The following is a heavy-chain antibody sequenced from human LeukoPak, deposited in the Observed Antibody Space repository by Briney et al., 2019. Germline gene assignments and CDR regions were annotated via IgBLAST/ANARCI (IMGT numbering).Heavy chain of an antibody. J-gene: IGHJ4*02. Sequence: GGSLRLSCAASGFTFSSYSMNWVRQAPGKGLEWVSSISSSSSYIYYADSVKGRFTISRDNSKNTLYLQMNSLRAEDTAVYYCARDPPPAPYCTNGVCGMADYWGQGTLVTVSS. CDR1: GFTFSSYS. CDR3: ARDPPPAPYCTNGVCGMADY. V-gene: IGHV3-21*01. CDR2: ISSSSSYI. D-gene: IGHD2-8*01.